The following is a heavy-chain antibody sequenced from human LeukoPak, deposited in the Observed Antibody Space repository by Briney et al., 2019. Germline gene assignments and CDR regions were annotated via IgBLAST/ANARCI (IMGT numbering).Heavy chain of an antibody. J-gene: IGHJ4*02. Sequence: GESLKISCKGSGYSFTSYWIGWVRQMPGKGLEWMGIIYPGDSDTRYSPSFQGQVTISADKSISTAYLQWSSLKASDTAMYYCARHVGSSWYGGGYYFDYWGQGTLVTVSS. V-gene: IGHV5-51*01. CDR1: GYSFTSYW. CDR2: IYPGDSDT. CDR3: ARHVGSSWYGGGYYFDY. D-gene: IGHD6-13*01.